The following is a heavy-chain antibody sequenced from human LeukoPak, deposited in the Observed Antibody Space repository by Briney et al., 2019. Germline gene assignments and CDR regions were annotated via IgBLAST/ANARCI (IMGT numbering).Heavy chain of an antibody. CDR2: IFYSGST. CDR1: GGSISNYF. J-gene: IGHJ4*02. D-gene: IGHD5-24*01. CDR3: ARHAPGDAYNPYDY. V-gene: IGHV4-59*08. Sequence: SETLSLTCTVSGGSISNYFWDWLPQPRGEGLEWLGYIFYSGSTDYNASLKSRVTISLVTSKNQFSLNLTSVTAADTAVYYCARHAPGDAYNPYDYWGQGTLVTVSS.